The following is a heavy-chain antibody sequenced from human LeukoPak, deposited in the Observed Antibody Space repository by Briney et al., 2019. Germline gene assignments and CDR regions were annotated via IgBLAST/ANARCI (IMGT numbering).Heavy chain of an antibody. J-gene: IGHJ4*02. Sequence: ASVKVSCKASGYTFTSYGISWVRQAPGQGPEWMGWISAYNGNTNYAQKLQGRVTMTTDTSTSTAYMELRSLRSDDTAVYYCARDLLPIVVVPAAIGYWGQGTLVTVSS. D-gene: IGHD2-2*02. CDR2: ISAYNGNT. V-gene: IGHV1-18*01. CDR1: GYTFTSYG. CDR3: ARDLLPIVVVPAAIGY.